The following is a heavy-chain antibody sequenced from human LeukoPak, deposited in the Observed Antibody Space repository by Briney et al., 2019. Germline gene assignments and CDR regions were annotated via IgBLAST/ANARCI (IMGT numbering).Heavy chain of an antibody. D-gene: IGHD2-15*01. Sequence: SVKVSCKASGGTFSSYAISWVRQAPGQGLEWMGGIIPIFGTANYARKFQGRVTITADESTSTAYMELSSLRSEDTAVYYCARADCSGGSCYSSWFDPWGQGTLVTVSS. V-gene: IGHV1-69*13. CDR2: IIPIFGTA. CDR1: GGTFSSYA. CDR3: ARADCSGGSCYSSWFDP. J-gene: IGHJ5*02.